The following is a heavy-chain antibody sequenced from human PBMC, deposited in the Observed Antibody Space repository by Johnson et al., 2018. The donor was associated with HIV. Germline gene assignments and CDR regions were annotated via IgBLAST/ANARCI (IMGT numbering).Heavy chain of an antibody. J-gene: IGHJ3*02. D-gene: IGHD1-1*01. Sequence: EVQLVESGGGLVQPGGSLRLSCAVSGFTFSNFWMAWVRQPPGKGLEWVATIKTDGSEKYYVDSVKGRFTMSRDNAKNSLYLQMNSLRADDTALYYCVRHGDWNFDIWGQGTVVTVSS. CDR3: VRHGDWNFDI. V-gene: IGHV3-7*05. CDR2: IKTDGSEK. CDR1: GFTFSNFW.